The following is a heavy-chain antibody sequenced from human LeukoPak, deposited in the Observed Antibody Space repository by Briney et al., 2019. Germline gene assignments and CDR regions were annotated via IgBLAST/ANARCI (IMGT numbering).Heavy chain of an antibody. CDR1: GFTFSTYG. CDR2: IQYDGNNK. Sequence: GGSLRLSCAASGFTFSTYGMHWVRQAPGKGLEWVAFIQYDGNNKYYADSVKGRFTISRDNSKNTLYLQMNSLTTDDTAVYYCAKPPHNTGYYDCCGQGTLVTVSS. J-gene: IGHJ4*02. D-gene: IGHD3-22*01. V-gene: IGHV3-30*02. CDR3: AKPPHNTGYYDC.